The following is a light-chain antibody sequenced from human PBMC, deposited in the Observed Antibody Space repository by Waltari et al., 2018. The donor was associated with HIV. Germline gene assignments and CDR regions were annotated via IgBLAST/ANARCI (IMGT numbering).Light chain of an antibody. CDR2: TAS. CDR3: QQYYSPLT. J-gene: IGKJ4*01. CDR1: QSPSNF. Sequence: DIQMTQSPSFLSASVGDRVTIPCRASQSPSNFLAWYQQKPGKAPKRLIYTASGLESGVPSRFSGSGSGTEFTLTISSLQPDDFATYYCQQYYSPLTFGGGTKVEIK. V-gene: IGKV1-5*03.